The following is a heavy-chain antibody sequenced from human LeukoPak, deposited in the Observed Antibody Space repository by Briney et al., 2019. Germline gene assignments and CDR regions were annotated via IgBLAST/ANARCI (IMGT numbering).Heavy chain of an antibody. Sequence: GGSLRLSCAASGFTFSSYGMHWVRQAPGKGLEWVAFIRYDGSNKYYADSVKGRFTISRDNSKNTLYLQMDSLRAEDTAVYYCAKDKAAAGPFDYWGQGTLVTVSS. CDR2: IRYDGSNK. CDR3: AKDKAAAGPFDY. V-gene: IGHV3-30*02. D-gene: IGHD6-13*01. CDR1: GFTFSSYG. J-gene: IGHJ4*02.